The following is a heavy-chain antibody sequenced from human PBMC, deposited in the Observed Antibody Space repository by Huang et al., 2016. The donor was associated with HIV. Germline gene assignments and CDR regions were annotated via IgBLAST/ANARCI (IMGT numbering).Heavy chain of an antibody. J-gene: IGHJ4*02. CDR3: ARGAGPDY. V-gene: IGHV3-74*01. CDR2: INSDGSST. D-gene: IGHD6-19*01. CDR1: GFTFSSNW. Sequence: EVQLVESGGGLVQPGGSLRLSCAASGFTFSSNWMHWVSQAPGKGRVGVSRINSDGSSTTYADAVKGRFTISRDNAKNTLYLQMNSLRAEDTAVYYCARGAGPDYWGQGTLVTVSS.